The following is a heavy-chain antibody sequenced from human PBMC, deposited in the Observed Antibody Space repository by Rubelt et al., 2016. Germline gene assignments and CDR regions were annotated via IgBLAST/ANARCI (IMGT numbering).Heavy chain of an antibody. J-gene: IGHJ6*02. D-gene: IGHD1-1*01. CDR3: ARSLEPSYYYYYGMDV. V-gene: IGHV1-2*02. Sequence: GQGLEWMGWINPNSGGTNYAQKFQGRVTMTRDTSISTAYMELSSLRSEDTAVYYCARSLEPSYYYYYGMDVWGQGTTVTVSS. CDR2: INPNSGGT.